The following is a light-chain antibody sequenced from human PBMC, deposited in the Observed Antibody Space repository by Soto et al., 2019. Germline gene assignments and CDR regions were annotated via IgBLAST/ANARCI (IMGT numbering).Light chain of an antibody. CDR3: QQSSNIPWT. CDR1: QHVDRY. Sequence: DIRMTQSPSSLSASVGDGVTITCRTSQHVDRYLSWYQQIPGRAPKLLIYSASSLVSGVPPRFRGSASGTEFTLSTSSLQREDFATYFCQQSSNIPWTFGQGTKVDIK. CDR2: SAS. J-gene: IGKJ1*01. V-gene: IGKV1-39*01.